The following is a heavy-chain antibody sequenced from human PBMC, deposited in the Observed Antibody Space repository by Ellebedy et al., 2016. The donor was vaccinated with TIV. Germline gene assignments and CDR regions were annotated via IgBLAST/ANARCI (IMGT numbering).Heavy chain of an antibody. CDR2: IYRGDSDT. Sequence: GESLKISCKGSGYSFTSYWIGWVRQMPGKGLEWMGSIYRGDSDTRYSPSFQGQVTMSADKSISTAYLQWSSLKASDTAMYYCARLPSGNSYGYSFDYWGQGTLVTVSS. CDR1: GYSFTSYW. J-gene: IGHJ4*02. CDR3: ARLPSGNSYGYSFDY. D-gene: IGHD5-18*01. V-gene: IGHV5-51*01.